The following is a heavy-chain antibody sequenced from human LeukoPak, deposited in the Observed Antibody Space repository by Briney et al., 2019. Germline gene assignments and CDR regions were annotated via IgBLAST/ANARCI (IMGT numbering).Heavy chain of an antibody. D-gene: IGHD3-3*01. CDR2: ISSSGTTM. CDR1: AFTFSSYE. Sequence: GGSLRLSCTASAFTFSSYEMNWVRQAPGKGLEWVSYISSSGTTMYYADSVEGRFTISRDNAKKSLYLQMNSLRAEDTAVYYCSTRGDFGVDYYYYYGMDVWGQGTTVTVSS. V-gene: IGHV3-48*03. J-gene: IGHJ6*02. CDR3: STRGDFGVDYYYYYGMDV.